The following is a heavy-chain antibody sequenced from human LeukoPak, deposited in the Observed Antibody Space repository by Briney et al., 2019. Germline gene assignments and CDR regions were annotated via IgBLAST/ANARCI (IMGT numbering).Heavy chain of an antibody. D-gene: IGHD3-10*01. V-gene: IGHV1-8*01. Sequence: ASVKVSCKASGYTFTSYDINWVRQATGQGLEWMGWMNPNSGNTGYAQKFQGRVTMTRNTSISTAYMELSSLRSEDTAVYYCARGPSRTTMVRGVKNWFDPWGQGTLVTVSS. J-gene: IGHJ5*02. CDR2: MNPNSGNT. CDR1: GYTFTSYD. CDR3: ARGPSRTTMVRGVKNWFDP.